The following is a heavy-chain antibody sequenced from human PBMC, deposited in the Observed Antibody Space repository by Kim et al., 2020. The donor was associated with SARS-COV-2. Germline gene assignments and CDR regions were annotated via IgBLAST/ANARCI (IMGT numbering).Heavy chain of an antibody. J-gene: IGHJ4*02. D-gene: IGHD6-13*01. Sequence: YAQKLQGRVTMTPDTSTSTAYMELRSLRSDDTAVYYCARDRAAAGYYFDYWGQGTLVTVSS. CDR3: ARDRAAAGYYFDY. V-gene: IGHV1-18*01.